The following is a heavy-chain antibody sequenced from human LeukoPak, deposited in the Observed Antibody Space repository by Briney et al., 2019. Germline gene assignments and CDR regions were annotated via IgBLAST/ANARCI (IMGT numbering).Heavy chain of an antibody. D-gene: IGHD6-6*01. Sequence: SGGSLRLSCAASGFTFSSYAMSWVRQAPGKGLEWVSGISGKGSSTNYADSVKGRFTISRDKPKNTLLLQMSSLRAEDTAVYYCAKEYIAARALYCYYGMDVWGQGTTVTVSS. V-gene: IGHV3-23*01. CDR3: AKEYIAARALYCYYGMDV. CDR1: GFTFSSYA. J-gene: IGHJ6*02. CDR2: ISGKGSST.